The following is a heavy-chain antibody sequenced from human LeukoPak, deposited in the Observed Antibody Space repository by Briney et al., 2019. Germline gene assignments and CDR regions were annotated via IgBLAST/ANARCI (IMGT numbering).Heavy chain of an antibody. CDR2: FDPEDGET. V-gene: IGHV1-24*01. Sequence: GASVKVSCKASGYTLTELSMHWVRQAPGKGLEWMGGFDPEDGETIYAQKFQGRVTMAEDTSTDTAYMELSSLRSEDTAVYYCATGVKWFHDAFDIWGQGAMVTVSS. J-gene: IGHJ3*02. CDR3: ATGVKWFHDAFDI. D-gene: IGHD1-26*01. CDR1: GYTLTELS.